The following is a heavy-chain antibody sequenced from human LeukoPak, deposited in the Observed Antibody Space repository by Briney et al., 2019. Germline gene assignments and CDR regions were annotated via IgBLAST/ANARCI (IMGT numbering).Heavy chain of an antibody. Sequence: GGSLRLSCAASGFTFSSYWMSWVRQAPGKGLEWVANIKQDGSEKYYVDSVKGRFTISRDNAENSLYLQMNSLRAEDTAVYYCAREGWFGELLRHALDNWGQGTLVTVSS. CDR2: IKQDGSEK. CDR1: GFTFSSYW. J-gene: IGHJ4*02. D-gene: IGHD3-10*01. CDR3: AREGWFGELLRHALDN. V-gene: IGHV3-7*01.